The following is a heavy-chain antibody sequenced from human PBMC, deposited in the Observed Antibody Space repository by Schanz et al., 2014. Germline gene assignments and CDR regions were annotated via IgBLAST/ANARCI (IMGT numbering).Heavy chain of an antibody. CDR3: AKERFGELSAFDL. V-gene: IGHV3-23*01. CDR1: GFSFSSYA. D-gene: IGHD3-10*01. J-gene: IGHJ3*01. CDR2: MNESHSTI. Sequence: VQVLESGGGLVQPGGSLRLSCAASGFSFSSYAMSWVRQAPGKGLEWVSAMNESHSTIYYADSVRGRFTISRDNSKNTLYLQMNSLRAEDTAVYYCAKERFGELSAFDLWGQGTMVTVSS.